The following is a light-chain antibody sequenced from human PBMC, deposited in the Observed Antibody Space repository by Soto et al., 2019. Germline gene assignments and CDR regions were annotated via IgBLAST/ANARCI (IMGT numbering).Light chain of an antibody. V-gene: IGLV2-14*01. CDR3: SSYIRNTSLVI. CDR1: GSDVTTYNY. J-gene: IGLJ2*01. CDR2: EVS. Sequence: QSALTQPASVSGSPGQSITISCTGTGSDVTTYNYVSWYQQHTDRAPKLVLYEVSNRPSGVSSRFSGSTSGNTASLTVSGLHAEDEADYFCSSYIRNTSLVIFGGGTQLTVL.